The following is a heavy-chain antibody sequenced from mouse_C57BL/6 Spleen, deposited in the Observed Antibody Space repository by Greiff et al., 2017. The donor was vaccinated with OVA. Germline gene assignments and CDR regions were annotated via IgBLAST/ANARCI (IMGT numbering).Heavy chain of an antibody. CDR1: GYTFTSYW. CDR2: IDPSDSYT. D-gene: IGHD3-3*01. V-gene: IGHV1-50*01. CDR3: AREGHY. J-gene: IGHJ2*01. Sequence: VKLQQPGAELVKPGASVKLSCKASGYTFTSYWMQWVKQRPGQGLEWIGEIDPSDSYTNYNQKFKGKATLTVDTSSSTAYMQLSSLTSEDSAVYYCAREGHYWGQGTTLTVSS.